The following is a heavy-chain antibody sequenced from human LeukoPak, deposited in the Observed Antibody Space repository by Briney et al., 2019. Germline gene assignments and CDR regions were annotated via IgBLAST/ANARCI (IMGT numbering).Heavy chain of an antibody. CDR1: AGTFSSYA. D-gene: IGHD3-10*01. CDR3: AREGKSVAPSDHYYYYYSFMDV. Sequence: SVKVSCKASAGTFSSYAISWVRQAPGQGLEWMGRIIPSLGRANYAQKFQGRVTITADKSTSTAYMELSSLRSEDTAVYYCAREGKSVAPSDHYYYYYSFMDVSGEGTSVTLSS. CDR2: IIPSLGRA. V-gene: IGHV1-69*04. J-gene: IGHJ6*03.